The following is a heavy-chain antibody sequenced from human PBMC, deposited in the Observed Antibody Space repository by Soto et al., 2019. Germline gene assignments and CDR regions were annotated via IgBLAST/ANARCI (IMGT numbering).Heavy chain of an antibody. D-gene: IGHD3-10*01. CDR1: GYTFNNYG. Sequence: QVQLVQSGAEVKKPGASVKVSCKTSGYTFNNYGISWVRQAPGQGLEWMGWIRDYNGNTNYPQKFQGRVTMTTDISTKTVYMVLTSLRSDDTAVYYCARDGYYCSGSYGMDVWGRGTTVSVSS. V-gene: IGHV1-18*01. CDR2: IRDYNGNT. J-gene: IGHJ6*02. CDR3: ARDGYYCSGSYGMDV.